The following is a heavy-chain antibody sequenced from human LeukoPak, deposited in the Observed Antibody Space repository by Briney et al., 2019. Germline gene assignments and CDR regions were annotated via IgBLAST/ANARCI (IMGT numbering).Heavy chain of an antibody. V-gene: IGHV3-74*01. CDR1: GFTFSSYW. J-gene: IGHJ3*01. CDR2: INSDGRRA. D-gene: IGHD5-24*01. CDR3: VKDIQLST. Sequence: PGGSLRLSCAASGFTFSSYWMHWVRQAPGKGLVWVSRINSDGRRATYADSVEGRFTISRDNVNHTLFLQMNSLRVEDTAMCYCVKDIQLSTWGLGTMVTVSS.